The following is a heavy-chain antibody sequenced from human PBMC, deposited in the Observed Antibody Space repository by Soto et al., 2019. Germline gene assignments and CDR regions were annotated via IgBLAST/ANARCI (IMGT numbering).Heavy chain of an antibody. Sequence: SETLSLTCAVSGGSIGSGGYSWSWIRQPPGKGLEWIGYIYHSGSTYYNPSLKSRVTISVDRSKNQFSLKLNSMTAADTAVYYCARVPTPWGQGTLVTVSS. V-gene: IGHV4-30-2*01. CDR1: GGSIGSGGYS. CDR2: IYHSGST. J-gene: IGHJ5*02. CDR3: ARVPTP.